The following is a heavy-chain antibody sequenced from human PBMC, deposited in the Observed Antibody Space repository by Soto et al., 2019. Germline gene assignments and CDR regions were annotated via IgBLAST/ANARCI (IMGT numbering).Heavy chain of an antibody. D-gene: IGHD4-17*01. CDR3: ALPSGSYGDYPLSLKS. CDR2: ISAYSGDT. CDR1: GYTFTGYS. Sequence: QVQLVQSGAEVKKPGASVKVSCKASGYTFTGYSVGWVRQAPGQGLEWMGWISAYSGDTYYTQRFQDRLTMTTDAPTSTAYMELRTFRSDDTSVSYCALPSGSYGDYPLSLKSWGQGTMVTVSS. J-gene: IGHJ5*02. V-gene: IGHV1-18*01.